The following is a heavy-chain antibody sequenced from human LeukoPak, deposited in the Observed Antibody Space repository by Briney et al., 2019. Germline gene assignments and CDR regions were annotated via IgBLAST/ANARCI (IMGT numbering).Heavy chain of an antibody. J-gene: IGHJ3*02. CDR2: ISSSSSYI. Sequence: GGSLRLSCAASGFTFSTYSMNWVRQAPGKGLEWVSSISSSSSYIYYADSVTGRFTISRDNAKNSLYPQMNSLRAEDTAVYYCARALGGAKSDAFDIWGQGTMVTVSS. CDR3: ARALGGAKSDAFDI. V-gene: IGHV3-21*01. D-gene: IGHD3-16*01. CDR1: GFTFSTYS.